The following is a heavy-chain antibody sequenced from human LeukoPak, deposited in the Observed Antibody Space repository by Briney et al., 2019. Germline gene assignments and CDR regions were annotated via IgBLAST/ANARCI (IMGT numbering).Heavy chain of an antibody. CDR2: ISSSGSTI. CDR1: GFTFSDYY. J-gene: IGHJ4*02. D-gene: IGHD4-11*01. Sequence: GGSLRLSCAASGFTFSDYYMSWIRQAPGKGLEWVSYISSSGSTIYYADSVKGRFTISRDNAKNSLYLQMNSLRAEDTAAYYCARDSRTVTSVDYWGQGTLVTVSS. CDR3: ARDSRTVTSVDY. V-gene: IGHV3-11*01.